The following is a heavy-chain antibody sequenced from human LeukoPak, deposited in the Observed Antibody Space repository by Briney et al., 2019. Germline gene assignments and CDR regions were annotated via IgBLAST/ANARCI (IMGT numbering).Heavy chain of an antibody. J-gene: IGHJ1*01. D-gene: IGHD3-3*01. CDR3: TTYLYDFWSGYYGHFQH. V-gene: IGHV3-15*01. CDR2: IKSKTDGGTT. CDR1: GFTFSSAW. Sequence: PGGSLRLSCAASGFTFSSAWMSWVRQAPGKGLEWVGRIKSKTDGGTTDYAAPVKGRFTISRDDSKNTLYLQMNSLKTEDTAVYYCTTYLYDFWSGYYGHFQHWGQGTLVTVSS.